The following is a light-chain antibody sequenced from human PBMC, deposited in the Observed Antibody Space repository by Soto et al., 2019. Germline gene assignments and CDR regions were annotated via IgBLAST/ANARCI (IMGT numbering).Light chain of an antibody. CDR2: EVS. Sequence: QSALTQPASVSGSPGQSITISCTGTSSVVGGYNYVSWYQQHPGKAPKLIIYEVSYRPSGVSDRFSASQSGNTASLTISGLRAEDEADYYCSSYTTSSTWVFGGGTKVNVL. CDR1: SSVVGGYNY. J-gene: IGLJ3*02. CDR3: SSYTTSSTWV. V-gene: IGLV2-14*01.